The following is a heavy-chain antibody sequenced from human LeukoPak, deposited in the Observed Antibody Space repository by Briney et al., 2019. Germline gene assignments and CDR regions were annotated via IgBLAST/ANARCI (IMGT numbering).Heavy chain of an antibody. J-gene: IGHJ3*02. D-gene: IGHD6-25*01. CDR1: GFTFSDYY. Sequence: GGSLRLSCAASGFTFSDYYMSWIRQAPGKGLEWVSYISSSGSTIYYADSVKGRFTISRDNAKNSLYLQMNSLRAGDTAVYYCARARRGASDAFDIWGQGTMVIVSS. CDR2: ISSSGSTI. CDR3: ARARRGASDAFDI. V-gene: IGHV3-11*04.